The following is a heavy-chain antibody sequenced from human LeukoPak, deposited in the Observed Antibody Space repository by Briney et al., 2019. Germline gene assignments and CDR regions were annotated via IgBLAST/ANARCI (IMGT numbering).Heavy chain of an antibody. J-gene: IGHJ4*02. V-gene: IGHV3-30-3*01. CDR2: ISYDGSNK. CDR1: GFTFSNYA. CDR3: ARDVLHDFWSGYPVY. Sequence: PGRSLRLSCAASGFTFSNYAMHWVRQAPGKGLEWVAVISYDGSNKYYADSVKGRFTISRDNSRNTLYLQMNSLRAEDTAVYYCARDVLHDFWSGYPVYWGQGTLVTVSS. D-gene: IGHD3-3*01.